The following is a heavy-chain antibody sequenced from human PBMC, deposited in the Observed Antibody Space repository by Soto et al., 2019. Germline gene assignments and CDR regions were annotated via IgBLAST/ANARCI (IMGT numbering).Heavy chain of an antibody. CDR1: GFTFSSYA. D-gene: IGHD3-22*01. J-gene: IGHJ6*02. V-gene: IGHV3-23*01. CDR2: ISGSGGST. CDR3: AKLGYYDSSGYPRYYYYGMDV. Sequence: EVPLLESGGGLVQPGGSLRLSCAASGFTFSSYAMSWVRQAPGKGLEWVSAISGSGGSTYYADSVKGRFTISRDNSKNTLYLQMNSLRAEDTAVYYCAKLGYYDSSGYPRYYYYGMDVWGQGTTVTVSS.